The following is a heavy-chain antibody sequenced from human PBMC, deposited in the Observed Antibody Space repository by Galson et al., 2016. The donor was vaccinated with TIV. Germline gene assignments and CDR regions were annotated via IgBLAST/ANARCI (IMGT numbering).Heavy chain of an antibody. V-gene: IGHV1-18*04. J-gene: IGHJ4*02. CDR3: ARESDCSSGTCYSRAFDD. D-gene: IGHD2-2*02. CDR1: GYTFGNYG. CDR2: ISASNDDT. Sequence: SVKVSCKASGYTFGNYGISWMRQAPGQGLEWVGWISASNDDTNYARKFQGRITMTKDTFTSTVFMELRSLRSEDTADFYCARESDCSSGTCYSRAFDDWGQGTPVTVSS.